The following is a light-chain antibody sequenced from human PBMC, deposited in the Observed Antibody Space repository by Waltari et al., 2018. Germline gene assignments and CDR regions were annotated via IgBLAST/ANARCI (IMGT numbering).Light chain of an antibody. CDR1: QSVLYRSNNKEY. J-gene: IGKJ1*01. V-gene: IGKV4-1*01. CDR2: WGS. CDR3: QQYCTTPT. Sequence: DIVMTQFPDSLAVSLGERATINCKSSQSVLYRSNNKEYLAWYQQKPGQPAKLLIYWGSTRESGVPDRFSGSGSGTDFTLTISSLQAEDVAVYYCQQYCTTPTFGQGTKVEIK.